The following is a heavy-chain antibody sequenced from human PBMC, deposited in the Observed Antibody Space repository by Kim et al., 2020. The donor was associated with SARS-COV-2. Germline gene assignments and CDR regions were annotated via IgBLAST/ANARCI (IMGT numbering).Heavy chain of an antibody. V-gene: IGHV4-39*01. CDR1: GGSISSSSYY. CDR2: IYYSGST. J-gene: IGHJ5*02. D-gene: IGHD6-19*01. Sequence: SETLSLTCTVSGGSISSSSYYWGWIRQPPGKGLEWIGSIYYSGSTYYNPSLKSRVTISVDTSKNQFSLKLSSVTAADTAVYYCARHAVGGWYEGYNWFDPWGQGTLVTVSS. CDR3: ARHAVGGWYEGYNWFDP.